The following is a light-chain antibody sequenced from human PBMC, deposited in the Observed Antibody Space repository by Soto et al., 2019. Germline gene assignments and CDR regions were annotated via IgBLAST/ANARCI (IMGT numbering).Light chain of an antibody. V-gene: IGKV4-1*01. CDR3: QQYYISPLT. Sequence: DIVMTQSPDSLAVSLGERATINCKSSQTILYSSNNKNYLAWYQRKPGQPPKLLFYWASTRESGVPDRFSGSGSGTDFTLTISSLQAEDVAVYYCQQYYISPLTFGGGTKV. J-gene: IGKJ4*01. CDR1: QTILYSSNNKNY. CDR2: WAS.